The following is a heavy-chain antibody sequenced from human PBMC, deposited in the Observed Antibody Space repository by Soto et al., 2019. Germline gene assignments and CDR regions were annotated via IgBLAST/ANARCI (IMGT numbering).Heavy chain of an antibody. D-gene: IGHD4-17*01. Sequence: QVQLVQSGAEVKKPGSSVKVSCKASGGTFSSYTISWVRQAPGQGLEWMGKIIPILGKANYAQKFQGRVTITPDKSTSTAYMELSSLRSEDTAVYYCARDDYGDYAADYWGQGTLGTVSS. CDR2: IIPILGKA. V-gene: IGHV1-69*08. CDR1: GGTFSSYT. CDR3: ARDDYGDYAADY. J-gene: IGHJ4*02.